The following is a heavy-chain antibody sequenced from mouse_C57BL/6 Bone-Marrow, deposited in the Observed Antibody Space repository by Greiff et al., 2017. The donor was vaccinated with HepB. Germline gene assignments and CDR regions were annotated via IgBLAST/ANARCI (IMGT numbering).Heavy chain of an antibody. D-gene: IGHD1-1*01. CDR3: ARDRGYYYGSAGAY. V-gene: IGHV5-4*01. CDR2: ISDGGSYT. CDR1: GFTFSSYA. J-gene: IGHJ3*01. Sequence: EVQRVESGGGLVKPGGSLKLSCAASGFTFSSYAMSWVRQTPEKRLEWVATISDGGSYTYYPDNVKGRFTISRDNAKNNLYLQMSHLKSEDTAMYYCARDRGYYYGSAGAYWGQGTLVTVSA.